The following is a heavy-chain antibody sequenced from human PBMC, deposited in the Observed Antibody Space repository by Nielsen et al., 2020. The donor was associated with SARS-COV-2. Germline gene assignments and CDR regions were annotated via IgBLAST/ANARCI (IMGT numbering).Heavy chain of an antibody. CDR2: ISYDGSNK. V-gene: IGHV3-30-3*01. J-gene: IGHJ4*02. CDR3: AGGDYGDYVDY. Sequence: WIRQPPGKGLEWVAVISYDGSNKYYADSVKGRFTISRDNSKNTLYLQMNSLRAEDTAVYYCAGGDYGDYVDYWGQGTLVTVSS. D-gene: IGHD4-17*01.